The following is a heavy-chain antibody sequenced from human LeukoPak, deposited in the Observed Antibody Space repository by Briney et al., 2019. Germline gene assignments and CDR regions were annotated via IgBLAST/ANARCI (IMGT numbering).Heavy chain of an antibody. J-gene: IGHJ3*02. D-gene: IGHD5-18*01. CDR3: ATSTLDTATGWAFDI. CDR2: IYHSGST. CDR1: GGSISSSNW. V-gene: IGHV4-4*02. Sequence: SGTLSLTCAVSGGSISSSNWWSWVRQPPGKGLEWIGEIYHSGSTNYNPSPKSRVTISVDKSKNQFSLKLSSVTAADTAVYYCATSTLDTATGWAFDIWGQGTMVTVSS.